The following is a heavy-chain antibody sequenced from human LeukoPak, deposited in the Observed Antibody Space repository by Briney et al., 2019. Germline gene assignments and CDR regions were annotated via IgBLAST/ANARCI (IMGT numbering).Heavy chain of an antibody. Sequence: GGSLRLSRAASGFTFSSYWMSWVRQAPGKGLEWVANIKQDGSEKYYVDSVKGRFTISRDNAKNSLYLQMNSLRAEDTAVYYCARDGPWIQLSSPRAFDIWGQGTMVTVSS. CDR2: IKQDGSEK. V-gene: IGHV3-7*01. J-gene: IGHJ3*02. CDR1: GFTFSSYW. D-gene: IGHD5-18*01. CDR3: ARDGPWIQLSSPRAFDI.